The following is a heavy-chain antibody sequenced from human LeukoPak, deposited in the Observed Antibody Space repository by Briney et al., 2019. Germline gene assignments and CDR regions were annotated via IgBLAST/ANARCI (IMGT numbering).Heavy chain of an antibody. CDR2: ISSNGADT. V-gene: IGHV3-23*01. D-gene: IGHD1-14*01. CDR1: RFAFSTYA. Sequence: GGSLRLSCAVSRFAFSTYAMTWVRQAPGQGLEYVSTISSNGADTYYADSVKGRFTISRDNSKNALYLQMTSLRVEDTAVYYCANYRKPQGLDYWGQGTLVTVSS. J-gene: IGHJ4*02. CDR3: ANYRKPQGLDY.